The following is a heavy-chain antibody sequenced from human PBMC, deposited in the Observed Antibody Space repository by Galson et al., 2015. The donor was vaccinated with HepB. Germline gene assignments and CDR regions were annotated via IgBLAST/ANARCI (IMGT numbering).Heavy chain of an antibody. CDR3: ARGESIVGATGDFDN. J-gene: IGHJ4*02. CDR1: GYTFTGYY. D-gene: IGHD1-26*01. CDR2: INPNSGGT. Sequence: SVKVSCKASGYTFTGYYMHWVRQAPGQGLEWMGWINPNSGGTNYAQKFQGWVTMTRDTSISTAYMELSRLRSDDTAVYYCARGESIVGATGDFDNWGQGTLVTVSS. V-gene: IGHV1-2*04.